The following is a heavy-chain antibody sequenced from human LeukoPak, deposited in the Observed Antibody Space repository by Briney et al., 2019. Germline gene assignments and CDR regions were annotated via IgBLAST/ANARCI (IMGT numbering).Heavy chain of an antibody. J-gene: IGHJ4*02. CDR2: INPNSGGT. D-gene: IGHD3-9*01. Sequence: ASVKVSCKASGYTFTGYYMHWVRQAPGQGLEWMGWINPNSGGTNYAQKFQGRVTMTRDTSISTAYMELSRLRSDDTAVYYCARDQDILTGYSDYWGQGTLVTVSS. CDR1: GYTFTGYY. V-gene: IGHV1-2*02. CDR3: ARDQDILTGYSDY.